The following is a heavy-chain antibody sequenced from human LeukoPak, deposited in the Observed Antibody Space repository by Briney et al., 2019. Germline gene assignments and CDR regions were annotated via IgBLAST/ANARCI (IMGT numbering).Heavy chain of an antibody. D-gene: IGHD6-19*01. J-gene: IGHJ3*02. CDR3: ARDTYSSGWYQISEDAFDI. Sequence: PGGSLRLSCAASGFTFSSYGMHWVRQAPGKGLEWVAVISYDGSNKYYADSVKGRFTISRDNSKNTLYLQMNSLRAEDTAVYYCARDTYSSGWYQISEDAFDIWGQGTMVTVSS. CDR2: ISYDGSNK. V-gene: IGHV3-30*03. CDR1: GFTFSSYG.